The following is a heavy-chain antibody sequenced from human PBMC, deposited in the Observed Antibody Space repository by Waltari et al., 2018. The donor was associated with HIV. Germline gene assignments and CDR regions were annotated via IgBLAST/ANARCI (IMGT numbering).Heavy chain of an antibody. CDR3: ARGEAWVRGVLYYGMDV. D-gene: IGHD3-10*01. CDR1: GGSISSSRYS. V-gene: IGHV4-39*01. CDR2: IEYSGGT. Sequence: QLQLQESGPGLVKPSETLSLPCTVSGGSISSSRYSWGWIRQPPGKGLEWIGRIEYSGGTYNNPTLKSRVTISVDTAKNQFSLKLSSVTAADTAVYYCARGEAWVRGVLYYGMDVWGQGTTVTVSS. J-gene: IGHJ6*02.